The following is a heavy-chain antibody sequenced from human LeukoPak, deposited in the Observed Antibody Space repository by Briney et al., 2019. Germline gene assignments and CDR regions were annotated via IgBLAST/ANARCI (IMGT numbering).Heavy chain of an antibody. CDR1: GFTFDDYG. CDR2: INWNGGST. V-gene: IGHV3-20*04. Sequence: PGGSLRLSCAASGFTFDDYGMSWVRQAPGKGLEWVAGINWNGGSTGCADSVKGRFTISRDNAKNSLYLQMNSLRAEDTALYYCARGTLKAAATDFDYWGQGTLVTVSS. D-gene: IGHD6-13*01. CDR3: ARGTLKAAATDFDY. J-gene: IGHJ4*02.